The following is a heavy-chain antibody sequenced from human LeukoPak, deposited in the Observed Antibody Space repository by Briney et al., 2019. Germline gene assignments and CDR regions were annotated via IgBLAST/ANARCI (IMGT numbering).Heavy chain of an antibody. D-gene: IGHD1-26*01. V-gene: IGHV3-72*01. CDR2: SRSKAYTYTT. CDR3: ASNSGTYVNFDY. J-gene: IGHJ4*02. Sequence: PGGSLRLSCAASGITFSDHYMDWVRQAPGKGLEWVGRSRSKAYTYTTAYAASVKGRFTISRDDSKNSVYLQMNSLKTEDTAVYYCASNSGTYVNFDYWGQGTLVTVSS. CDR1: GITFSDHY.